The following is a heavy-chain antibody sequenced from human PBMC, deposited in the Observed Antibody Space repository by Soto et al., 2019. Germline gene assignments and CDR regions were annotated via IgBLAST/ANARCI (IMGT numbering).Heavy chain of an antibody. J-gene: IGHJ4*02. V-gene: IGHV4-61*01. CDR1: GGSVNSGSYY. CDR2: VFYTGST. Sequence: TLSLTCTLSGGSVNSGSYYWNWIRQPPGQGLEWIGYVFYTGSTNYNPSLQSRVTISVDTSKNQFSLKLSSLTAADTAVYYCARYKDYGDYGLDYWGQGTLVTVSS. CDR3: ARYKDYGDYGLDY. D-gene: IGHD4-17*01.